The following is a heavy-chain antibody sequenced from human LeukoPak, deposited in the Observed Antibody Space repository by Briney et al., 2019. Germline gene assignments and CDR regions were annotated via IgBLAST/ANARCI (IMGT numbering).Heavy chain of an antibody. Sequence: PSETLPLTCAVYGGSFSGYYWSWIRQPPGKGLEWIGEINHSGSTNYNPSLKSRVTISVDTSKNQFSLKLSSVTAADTAVYYCARGRYCSGGSCYFPFDYWGQGTLVTVSS. J-gene: IGHJ4*02. CDR2: INHSGST. CDR3: ARGRYCSGGSCYFPFDY. V-gene: IGHV4-34*01. CDR1: GGSFSGYY. D-gene: IGHD2-15*01.